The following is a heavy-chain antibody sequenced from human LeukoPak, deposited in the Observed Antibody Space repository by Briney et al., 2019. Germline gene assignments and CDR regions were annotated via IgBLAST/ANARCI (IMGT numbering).Heavy chain of an antibody. D-gene: IGHD4-17*01. Sequence: ASVKVSCKASGGTFSRYAISWVRQAPGQGLEWMGGIIPIFGTANYAQKFQGRVTITADESTSTAYMELSSLRSEDTAVYYCARDGRYGDLPTSFDYWGQGTLVTVSS. V-gene: IGHV1-69*13. CDR2: IIPIFGTA. CDR3: ARDGRYGDLPTSFDY. CDR1: GGTFSRYA. J-gene: IGHJ4*02.